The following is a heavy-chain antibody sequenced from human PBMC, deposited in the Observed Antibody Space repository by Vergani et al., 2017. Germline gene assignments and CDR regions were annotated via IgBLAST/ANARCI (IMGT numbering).Heavy chain of an antibody. Sequence: QVQLVQSGAEVKKPGSSVKVSCKASGGTFSSYTISWVRQAPGQGLEWMGRIIPILGIANYAQKFQGRVTITADKSTSTAYMELSSLRSEDMAVYYCARWCSLVVDYYYGMDVWGQGTTVTVSS. CDR1: GGTFSSYT. CDR3: ARWCSLVVDYYYGMDV. V-gene: IGHV1-69*02. CDR2: IIPILGIA. J-gene: IGHJ6*02. D-gene: IGHD2-2*01.